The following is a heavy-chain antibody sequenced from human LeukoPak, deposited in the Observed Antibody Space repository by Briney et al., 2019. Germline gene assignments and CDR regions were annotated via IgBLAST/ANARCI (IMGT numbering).Heavy chain of an antibody. Sequence: GRSLRLSCAASGFTFSSYGMHWVRQAPGKGLEWVAVISYDGSNKYYADSVKGRFTISRDNSKNTLYLQMNSLRAEDTAVYYCAKDRVWFGEPWDAFDIWGQGTMVTVSS. J-gene: IGHJ3*02. CDR1: GFTFSSYG. CDR3: AKDRVWFGEPWDAFDI. D-gene: IGHD3-10*01. CDR2: ISYDGSNK. V-gene: IGHV3-30*18.